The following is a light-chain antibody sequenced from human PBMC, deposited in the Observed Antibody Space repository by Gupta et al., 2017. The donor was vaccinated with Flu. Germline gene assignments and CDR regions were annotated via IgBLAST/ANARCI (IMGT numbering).Light chain of an antibody. V-gene: IGKV4-1*01. J-gene: IGKJ4*01. CDR2: WAS. Sequence: SLGERATINCKSSQSVLYNSNNKNYLAWYQQKPGQPPKLLIYWASTRESGVPDRFSGSGSGTDFTLTISSLQAEDVAVYSCHQYDSFPLTFGGGTKVEIK. CDR1: QSVLYNSNNKNY. CDR3: HQYDSFPLT.